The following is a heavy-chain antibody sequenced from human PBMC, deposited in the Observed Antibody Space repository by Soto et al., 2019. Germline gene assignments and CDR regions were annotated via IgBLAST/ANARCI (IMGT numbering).Heavy chain of an antibody. D-gene: IGHD2-2*01. Sequence: GGSLRLSCAASGFTFSSCAMSWGRQAPGGGREGVSAISGSGGSTYYAHSVKGRFTISRDNSKNTLYLQMNSLIAEDTAVYSCAKGTSSTSSLYYFDFWGQGTLVTVSS. CDR2: ISGSGGST. CDR1: GFTFSSCA. V-gene: IGHV3-23*01. CDR3: AKGTSSTSSLYYFDF. J-gene: IGHJ4*02.